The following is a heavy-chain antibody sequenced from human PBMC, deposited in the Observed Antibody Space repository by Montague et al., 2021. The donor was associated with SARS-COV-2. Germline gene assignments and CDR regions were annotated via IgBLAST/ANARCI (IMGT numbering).Heavy chain of an antibody. Sequence: PALVKPTQTLTLTCTFSGFSLDTSGEAVGWIRQPPGKALEWLAVIYRYDEGRYSPSLKSRLTIRKGTSKNQVVLTMTNMDPVGTATYFCGHFLHRGSPNWYFDFWGRGTLVTVSS. CDR2: IYRYDEG. CDR1: GFSLDTSGEA. V-gene: IGHV2-5*01. CDR3: GHFLHRGSPNWYFDF. D-gene: IGHD1-14*01. J-gene: IGHJ2*01.